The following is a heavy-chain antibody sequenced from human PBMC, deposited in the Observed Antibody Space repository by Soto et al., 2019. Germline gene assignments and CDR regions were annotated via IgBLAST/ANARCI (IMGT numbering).Heavy chain of an antibody. D-gene: IGHD3-16*01. CDR1: GDSISSGGYS. V-gene: IGHV4-30-2*01. CDR3: ARDRRDYGANWYDP. Sequence: SETLSLTCAVSGDSISSGGYSWSWVRQPPGKGLEWIGYIYHSGGTHYNPSLKSRVTISVDMSKNQFSLNLKSVTAADTAMYYCARDRRDYGANWYDPWGQGTLVTVSS. CDR2: IYHSGGT. J-gene: IGHJ5*02.